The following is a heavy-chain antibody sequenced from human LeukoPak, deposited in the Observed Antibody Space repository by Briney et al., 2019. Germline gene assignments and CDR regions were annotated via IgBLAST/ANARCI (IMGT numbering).Heavy chain of an antibody. Sequence: ASVNVSCKASGYTFTSHGISWVRQAPGQGLEWMGWISAYNGDTKYAQKTQGRVTMTTDASTSTAYMELRSLRSDDTAMYYSARDPSNTSGFYAYLDSWGQGTLVTVSS. D-gene: IGHD6-19*01. CDR1: GYTFTSHG. CDR3: ARDPSNTSGFYAYLDS. J-gene: IGHJ4*02. V-gene: IGHV1-18*01. CDR2: ISAYNGDT.